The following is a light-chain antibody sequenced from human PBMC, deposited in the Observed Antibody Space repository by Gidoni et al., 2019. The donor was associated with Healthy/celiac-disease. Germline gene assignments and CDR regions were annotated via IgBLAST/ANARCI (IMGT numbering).Light chain of an antibody. V-gene: IGKV1-39*01. CDR1: QSISSY. CDR2: AAS. J-gene: IGKJ2*01. CDR3: QQSYSTPLT. Sequence: IQMTQSPSSLSASVGARVTITCRPSQSISSYLNWYQQKPGKAPKLLIYAASSLQSGVPSRFSGSGSGTDFTLTISSLQPEDFATYYCQQSYSTPLTFXXXTKLEIK.